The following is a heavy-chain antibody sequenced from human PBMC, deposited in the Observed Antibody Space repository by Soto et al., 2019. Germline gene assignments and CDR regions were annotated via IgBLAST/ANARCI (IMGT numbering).Heavy chain of an antibody. V-gene: IGHV3-74*01. Sequence: GSLRLSCVSSEFTFSKYWMHWVRQAPGKGLVWVSRINMDGTKTAYADSVKGRFTVSRDNANNTLYLQMNSLGVEDTAVYYCARDYYYDSRSSSVNWFDPWGQGTLVTVSS. CDR2: INMDGTKT. CDR1: EFTFSKYW. CDR3: ARDYYYDSRSSSVNWFDP. J-gene: IGHJ5*02. D-gene: IGHD3-22*01.